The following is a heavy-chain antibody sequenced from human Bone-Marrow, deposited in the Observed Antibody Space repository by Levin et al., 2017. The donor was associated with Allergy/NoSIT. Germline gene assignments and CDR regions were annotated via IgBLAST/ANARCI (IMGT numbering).Heavy chain of an antibody. D-gene: IGHD2-2*01. CDR2: INPNSGGT. J-gene: IGHJ6*02. CDR1: GYTFTGYY. V-gene: IGHV1-2*02. CDR3: ARVPPIVVVPAAAKHHYYYYGMDV. Sequence: ASVKVSCKASGYTFTGYYMHWVRQAPGQGLEWMGWINPNSGGTNYAQKFQGRVTMTRDTSISTAYMELSRLRSDDTAVYYCARVPPIVVVPAAAKHHYYYYGMDVWGQGTTVTVSS.